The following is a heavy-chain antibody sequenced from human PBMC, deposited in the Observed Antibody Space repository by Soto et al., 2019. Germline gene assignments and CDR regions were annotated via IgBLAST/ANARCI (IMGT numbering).Heavy chain of an antibody. J-gene: IGHJ4*02. D-gene: IGHD2-15*01. Sequence: GGSLRLSCAASGFTFSNYAMSWVRLAPGKGLEWVSTISGRGGNTYYADSVKGRFTISRDNSRNTLYLQMDSLRVEDSAVYSCAKAGCSGGTCYLYYFDYWGQGALVTVSS. CDR3: AKAGCSGGTCYLYYFDY. CDR2: ISGRGGNT. CDR1: GFTFSNYA. V-gene: IGHV3-23*01.